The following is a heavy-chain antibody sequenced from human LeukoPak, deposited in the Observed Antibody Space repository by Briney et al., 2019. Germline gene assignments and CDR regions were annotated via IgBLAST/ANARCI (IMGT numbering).Heavy chain of an antibody. J-gene: IGHJ4*02. D-gene: IGHD4-23*01. Sequence: PSQTLSLTCTVSGGSISSGGYYWSWIRQHPGKGLEWIGYIYYSGSTYYNPSLKSRVTISVDTSRNQFSLKLSSVTAADTAVYYCARGLAVVTGIDYWGQGTLVTVSS. CDR1: GGSISSGGYY. V-gene: IGHV4-31*03. CDR3: ARGLAVVTGIDY. CDR2: IYYSGST.